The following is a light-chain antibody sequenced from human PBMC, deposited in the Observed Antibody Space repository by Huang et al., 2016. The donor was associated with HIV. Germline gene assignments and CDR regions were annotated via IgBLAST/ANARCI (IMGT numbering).Light chain of an antibody. CDR3: HQYYDTPQT. Sequence: DIVVTQSPDSLALSLGGRAAINCTASQSVLKTPNNKICRSWYQLKPGQPPRLLIYWASTRESGVPDRFSGSGSGTHFTLTIANLQADDVAVYYCHQYYDTPQTFGQGTKVEVK. V-gene: IGKV4-1*01. CDR2: WAS. J-gene: IGKJ1*01. CDR1: QSVLKTPNNKIC.